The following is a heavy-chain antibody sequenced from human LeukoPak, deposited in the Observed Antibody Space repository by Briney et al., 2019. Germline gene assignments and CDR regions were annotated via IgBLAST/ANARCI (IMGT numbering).Heavy chain of an antibody. V-gene: IGHV3-9*03. CDR2: ISWNSGSI. Sequence: GRSLRLSCAASGFTFHDYAMHWVRQAPGKGLEWVSGISWNSGSIGYADSVKGRFTISRDNAKNSLYLQMNSLRAEDMALYYCVAGGYCSSTSCYNYWGEGTLVSVSS. D-gene: IGHD2-2*02. CDR3: VAGGYCSSTSCYNY. CDR1: GFTFHDYA. J-gene: IGHJ4*02.